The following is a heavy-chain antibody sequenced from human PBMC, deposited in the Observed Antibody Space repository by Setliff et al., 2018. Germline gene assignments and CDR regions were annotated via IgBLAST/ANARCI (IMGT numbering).Heavy chain of an antibody. J-gene: IGHJ4*02. Sequence: GASVKVSCKASGYTFTGYYMHWVRPAPGQGLEWMGWINPNSGGTNYAQKFQGRVTMTRDTSISTAYMELSRLRSDDTAVYYCASALIVVVPATWYYFDYWGQGTLVTVSS. V-gene: IGHV1-2*02. CDR2: INPNSGGT. CDR1: GYTFTGYY. D-gene: IGHD2-2*01. CDR3: ASALIVVVPATWYYFDY.